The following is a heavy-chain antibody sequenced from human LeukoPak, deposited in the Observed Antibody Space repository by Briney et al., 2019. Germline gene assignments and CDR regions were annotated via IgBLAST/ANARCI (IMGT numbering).Heavy chain of an antibody. CDR2: ISSSSSYI. Sequence: GGSLRLSCAASGFTFSSYSMNWVRQAPGKGLEWVSSISSSSSYIYYADSVKGRFTISRDNAKKSLYLQMNSLRAEDTALYYCARGGRGYYDSSGYYDYWGQGTLVTVSS. CDR3: ARGGRGYYDSSGYYDY. D-gene: IGHD3-22*01. J-gene: IGHJ4*02. V-gene: IGHV3-21*04. CDR1: GFTFSSYS.